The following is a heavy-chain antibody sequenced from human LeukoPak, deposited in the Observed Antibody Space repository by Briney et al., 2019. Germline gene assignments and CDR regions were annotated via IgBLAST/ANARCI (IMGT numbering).Heavy chain of an antibody. D-gene: IGHD3-22*01. Sequence: GESLKISCEGSGYSFTSYWIGWVRQMPAKGLEWVAIIYPGDSDTIYSPSFQGQVTISADNSISTAYLQWSSLKASDTAMYYCARSSDSSGFYDYFDYWGQGTLVTVSS. CDR3: ARSSDSSGFYDYFDY. CDR2: IYPGDSDT. J-gene: IGHJ4*02. V-gene: IGHV5-51*01. CDR1: GYSFTSYW.